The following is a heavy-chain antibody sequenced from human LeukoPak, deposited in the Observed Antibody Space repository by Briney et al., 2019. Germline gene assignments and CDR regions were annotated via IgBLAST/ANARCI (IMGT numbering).Heavy chain of an antibody. CDR3: TGGWSGV. CDR1: GFTSGDYA. CDR2: IRSKAYGGTT. Sequence: PGGSLRLSCTASGFTSGDYAMSWVRQAPGKGLEWVGFIRSKAYGGTTEYAASVKGRFTISRDDSKSIAYLQMNSLKTEDTAVYYCTGGWSGVWGQGTTVTVSS. D-gene: IGHD6-19*01. J-gene: IGHJ6*02. V-gene: IGHV3-49*04.